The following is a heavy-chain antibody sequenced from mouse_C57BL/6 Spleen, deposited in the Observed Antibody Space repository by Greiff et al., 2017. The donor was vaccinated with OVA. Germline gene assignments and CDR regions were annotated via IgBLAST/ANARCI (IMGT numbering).Heavy chain of an antibody. CDR3: TSLTRYSYSSDN. V-gene: IGHV6-3*01. CDR2: IRLKSDNYAT. Sequence: EVKLEESGGGLVQPGGSMKLSCVASGFTFSNYWMNWVRQSPETGLEWVAQIRLKSDNYATHYAESVKGRFTISRDDSKSSVYLQMNNLSALDTGIFFCTSLTRYSYSSDNWGQGAPLTVSS. D-gene: IGHD2-12*01. J-gene: IGHJ2*01. CDR1: GFTFSNYW.